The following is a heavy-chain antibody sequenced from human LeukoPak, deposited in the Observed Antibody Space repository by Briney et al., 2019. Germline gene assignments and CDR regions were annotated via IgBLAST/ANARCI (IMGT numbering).Heavy chain of an antibody. Sequence: PSETPSLTCAVYGGSFSDYYWSWIRQPPGKGLEWVGEINHSGKTNSNPSLKSRVSISVDTSKNQFSLKLSSVTAADTAIYYCARRLKSASQYMDVWGKGTTVTISS. CDR1: GGSFSDYY. J-gene: IGHJ6*03. V-gene: IGHV4-34*01. CDR2: INHSGKT. CDR3: ARRLKSASQYMDV.